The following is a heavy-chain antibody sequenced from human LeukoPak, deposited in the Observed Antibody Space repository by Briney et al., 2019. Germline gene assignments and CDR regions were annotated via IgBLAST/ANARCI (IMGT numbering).Heavy chain of an antibody. CDR1: GFTFSSYA. J-gene: IGHJ4*02. CDR3: AKDIDPAPDYYDSSGYYFFDY. V-gene: IGHV3-23*01. D-gene: IGHD3-22*01. Sequence: PGGSLRLSCAASGFTFSSYAMSWVRQAPGKGLEWVSVISGSGGSTYYADSVKGRFTISRDNSKNTLYLQMNSLRAEDTAVYYCAKDIDPAPDYYDSSGYYFFDYWGQGTLVTVSS. CDR2: ISGSGGST.